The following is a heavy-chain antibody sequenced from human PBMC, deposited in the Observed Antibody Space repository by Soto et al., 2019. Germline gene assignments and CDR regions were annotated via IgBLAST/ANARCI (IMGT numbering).Heavy chain of an antibody. V-gene: IGHV3-21*01. D-gene: IGHD2-21*02. CDR1: GFTFSSCT. CDR3: SGGSGGACHQNYGMDV. Sequence: EVHLVESGGGLVKPGGSLRLSCAVSGFTFSSCTMNWVRQAPGKGLEWVSSISPSTSHIYYADSVKGRFTISRDNAKNSQFLQMNSLRAEDTAVYYCSGGSGGACHQNYGMDVWGQGTTVTVSS. J-gene: IGHJ6*02. CDR2: ISPSTSHI.